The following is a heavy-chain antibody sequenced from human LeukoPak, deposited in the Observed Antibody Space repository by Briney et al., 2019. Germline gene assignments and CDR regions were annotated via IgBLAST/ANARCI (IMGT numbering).Heavy chain of an antibody. J-gene: IGHJ4*02. CDR1: GYTFTGYY. D-gene: IGHD6-19*01. CDR3: ATQYSSGWYYFYY. CDR2: INPNSGGT. Sequence: GASVKVSCKASGYTFTGYYIHWVRQARGQGLEWMGWINPNSGGTNYAQNFQGRVTMTRDTSITTAYIDLSRLRSDDTAVYYCATQYSSGWYYFYYWGQGTLVTVSS. V-gene: IGHV1-2*02.